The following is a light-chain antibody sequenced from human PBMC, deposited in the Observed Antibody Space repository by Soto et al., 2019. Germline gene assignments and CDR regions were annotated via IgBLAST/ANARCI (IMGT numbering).Light chain of an antibody. CDR1: QSVSSIY. J-gene: IGKJ4*01. CDR3: QQDGSSVT. Sequence: EIVLTQSPGTLSLSPGERATLSCRASQSVSSIYLAWYQQKPGQAPRLFIYGASRRATGIPDRFSGSGSGSDFTLTISRLQPEDFAVYYCQQDGSSVTFGGGTKVEL. V-gene: IGKV3-20*01. CDR2: GAS.